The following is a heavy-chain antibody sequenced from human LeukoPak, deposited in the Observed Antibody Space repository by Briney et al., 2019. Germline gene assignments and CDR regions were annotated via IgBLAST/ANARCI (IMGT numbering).Heavy chain of an antibody. Sequence: SETLSLTCTVSSNSISSYFWSWIRQPPEKGLESIGYIYYNGSTNYNPSLKSRVSISIDTSNNQLSLKLSSVTAADTAMYYCARDLQNSSSWYGYYYYYMDVWGKGTTVTVSS. CDR1: SNSISSYF. J-gene: IGHJ6*03. CDR3: ARDLQNSSSWYGYYYYYMDV. CDR2: IYYNGST. V-gene: IGHV4-59*01. D-gene: IGHD6-13*01.